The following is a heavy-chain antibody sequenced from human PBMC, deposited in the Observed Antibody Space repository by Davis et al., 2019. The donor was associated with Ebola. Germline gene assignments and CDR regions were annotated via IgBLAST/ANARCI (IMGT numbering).Heavy chain of an antibody. CDR2: INPHNGNT. CDR3: ARAQFPTTSDH. Sequence: ASVKVSCKASGYTFTNYGITWVRQAPGQGLEWMGWINPHNGNTNYAQNVQGRVTMTTDTSTSTAYMELGSLISDDTAVYYCARAQFPTTSDHWGQGTLVTVSS. CDR1: GYTFTNYG. V-gene: IGHV1-18*04. D-gene: IGHD1-1*01. J-gene: IGHJ4*02.